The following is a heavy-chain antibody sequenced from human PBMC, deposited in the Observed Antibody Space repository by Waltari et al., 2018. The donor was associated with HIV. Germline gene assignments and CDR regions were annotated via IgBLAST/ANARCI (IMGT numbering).Heavy chain of an antibody. CDR1: GGTFSTYA. CDR2: FIPSLRTI. D-gene: IGHD5-12*01. Sequence: QVQLVQSGAEVKKPGSSIKVSCKASGGTFSTYAISWVPQAPGQVLEWMGWFIPSLRTINYEQNFQGRVTITADESTNVAYMELSSLRSEDTAMYYCARDLFSRNSGYDWALGNWGQGTLVTVSS. J-gene: IGHJ4*02. CDR3: ARDLFSRNSGYDWALGN. V-gene: IGHV1-69*01.